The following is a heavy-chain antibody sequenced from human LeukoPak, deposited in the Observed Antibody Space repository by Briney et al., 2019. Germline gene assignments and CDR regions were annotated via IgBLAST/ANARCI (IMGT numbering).Heavy chain of an antibody. V-gene: IGHV4-38-2*02. CDR1: GYSISSGYY. J-gene: IGHJ4*02. Sequence: SETLSLTCTVSGYSISSGYYWGWIRQPPGKGLEWIGSIYYSGSTYYNPSLKSRVTISVDTSKNQFSLKLSSVTAADTALYYCARHASGSLSADYWGQGTLVTVSS. D-gene: IGHD1-26*01. CDR2: IYYSGST. CDR3: ARHASGSLSADY.